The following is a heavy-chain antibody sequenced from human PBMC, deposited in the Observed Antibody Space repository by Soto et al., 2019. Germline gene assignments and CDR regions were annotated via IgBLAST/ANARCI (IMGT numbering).Heavy chain of an antibody. V-gene: IGHV4-59*01. CDR2: IYYSGST. Sequence: SETLSLTCTVSGGSISSYYWSWILQPPGKGLEWIGYIYYSGSTNYNPSLKSRVSISVDTSKNQFSLKLSFVTAADTAVYYCARSDGRYWGQGTLVTVSS. CDR1: GGSISSYY. CDR3: ARSDGRY. J-gene: IGHJ4*02.